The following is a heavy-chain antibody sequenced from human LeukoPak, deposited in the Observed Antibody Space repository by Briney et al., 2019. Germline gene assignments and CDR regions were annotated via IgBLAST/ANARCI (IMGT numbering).Heavy chain of an antibody. V-gene: IGHV4-59*01. CDR3: AREGAAPMYYYYMDV. CDR2: INYSGST. CDR1: GGSISSYY. J-gene: IGHJ6*03. Sequence: SETLSLTCTVSGGSISSYYWSWIRQPPGKGLEWIGYINYSGSTNYNPSLKSRVTISLDTSKNQFSLKPNSVTAADTAVYYCAREGAAPMYYYYMDVWGKGTTVTVSS. D-gene: IGHD2-2*01.